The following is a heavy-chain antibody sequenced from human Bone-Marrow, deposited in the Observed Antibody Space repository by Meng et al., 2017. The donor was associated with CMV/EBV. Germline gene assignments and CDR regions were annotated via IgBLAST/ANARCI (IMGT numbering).Heavy chain of an antibody. J-gene: IGHJ4*02. Sequence: GGPLRLSCVVSGFTFNRYSLHWVRQAPGKGLEWLAVISYDGSKTYYTDSVKGRFTVSRDNSKNTMYLQMNSLKPEDTAVYFCVSGSSADYYFDYWGQGTLVTVSS. D-gene: IGHD3-10*01. CDR2: ISYDGSKT. CDR3: VSGSSADYYFDY. V-gene: IGHV3-30-3*01. CDR1: GFTFNRYS.